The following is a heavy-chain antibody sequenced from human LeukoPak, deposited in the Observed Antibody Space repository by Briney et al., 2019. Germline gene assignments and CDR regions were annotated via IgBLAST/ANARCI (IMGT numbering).Heavy chain of an antibody. CDR3: ARGRGGPSFDF. CDR1: GLTFHDYP. D-gene: IGHD3-10*01. Sequence: PGGSLRLSCAASGLTFHDYPMHWVRQAPGKGLEWVSDLTWNSGDIAYADSVKGRFTISRDNSKITLYLQTGSLRIDDSALYYCARGRGGPSFDFWGHGTLITVSS. V-gene: IGHV3-9*01. CDR2: LTWNSGDI. J-gene: IGHJ4*01.